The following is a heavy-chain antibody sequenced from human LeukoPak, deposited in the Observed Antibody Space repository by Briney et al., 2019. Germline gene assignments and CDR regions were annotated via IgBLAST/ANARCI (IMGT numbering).Heavy chain of an antibody. J-gene: IGHJ4*02. CDR3: AKEMDRGIAVAGTCFDY. CDR2: IWYDGSNK. CDR1: GFTFSSYG. V-gene: IGHV3-33*06. Sequence: GGSLRLSCVASGFTFSSYGMHWVRQAPGKGLEWVAVIWYDGSNKYYADSVKGRFTISRDNSKNTLYLQMNSLRAEDTAVYYCAKEMDRGIAVAGTCFDYWGQGTLVTVSS. D-gene: IGHD6-19*01.